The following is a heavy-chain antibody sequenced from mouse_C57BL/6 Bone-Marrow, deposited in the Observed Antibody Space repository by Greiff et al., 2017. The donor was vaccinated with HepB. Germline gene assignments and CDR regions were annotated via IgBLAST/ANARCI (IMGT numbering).Heavy chain of an antibody. CDR1: GYTFTDYY. J-gene: IGHJ3*01. CDR2: INPNNGGT. V-gene: IGHV1-26*01. D-gene: IGHD2-4*01. CDR3: AMGDYDIWFAY. Sequence: VQLQQSGPELVKPGASVKISCKASGYTFTDYYMNWVKQSHGKSLEWIGDINPNNGGTSYNQKFKGKATLTVDKSSSTAYMELRSLTSEDAAVYYCAMGDYDIWFAYWGQGTLVTVSA.